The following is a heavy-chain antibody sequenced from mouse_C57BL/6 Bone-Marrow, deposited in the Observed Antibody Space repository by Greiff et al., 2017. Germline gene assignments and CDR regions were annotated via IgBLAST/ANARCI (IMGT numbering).Heavy chain of an antibody. J-gene: IGHJ3*01. CDR2: IDPENGDT. CDR3: TNFRFAY. V-gene: IGHV14-4*01. Sequence: EVKLQESGAELVRPGASVKLSCTASGFNIKDDYMHWVKQRPEQGLEWIGWIDPENGDTEYASKFQGKATITADTSSNTAYLQLSSLTSEDTAVYYCTNFRFAYWGQGTLVTVSA. CDR1: GFNIKDDY.